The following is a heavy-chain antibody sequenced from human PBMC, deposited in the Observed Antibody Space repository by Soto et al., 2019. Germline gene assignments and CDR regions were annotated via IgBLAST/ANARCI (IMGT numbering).Heavy chain of an antibody. D-gene: IGHD2-15*01. CDR1: GFTFSTYW. J-gene: IGHJ6*02. CDR2: INGDGSST. V-gene: IGHV3-74*01. Sequence: EVQLVESGGGLVQPGGSLRLSCAASGFTFSTYWMHWVRQAPGKGLVWVSRINGDGSSTSYADSVKGRFTISRDNAKNTLYQQMNRLRAGDTAVYYCARGYCSGGSCSPGGMDVWGQGTTVTVSS. CDR3: ARGYCSGGSCSPGGMDV.